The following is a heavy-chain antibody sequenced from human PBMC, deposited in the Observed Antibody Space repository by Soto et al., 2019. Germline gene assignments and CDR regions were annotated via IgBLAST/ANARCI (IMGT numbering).Heavy chain of an antibody. J-gene: IGHJ4*02. Sequence: SETLSLTCTVCGCSISSYYWSWIRQPPGKGLEWIGFVSDSWSTHYNLSLKSRVTISVDTSKNQFSLNPSFVTAADTAVYYCATMGTPATGLYYFDYWGQGTLVTVSS. V-gene: IGHV4-59*08. CDR2: VSDSWST. CDR1: GCSISSYY. D-gene: IGHD5-18*01. CDR3: ATMGTPATGLYYFDY.